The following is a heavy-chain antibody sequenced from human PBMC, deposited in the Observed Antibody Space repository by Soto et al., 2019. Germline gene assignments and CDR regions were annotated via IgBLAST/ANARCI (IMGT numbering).Heavy chain of an antibody. CDR3: AREKTIVFDY. CDR1: GFTFSNFG. D-gene: IGHD3-10*01. V-gene: IGHV3-33*01. CDR2: IWHDGGNK. Sequence: GGSLRLSCAASGFTFSNFGMHWVRQAPGKGLEWVALIWHDGGNKYYADSVKGRFTISRDNFKNTLYLQMNSLRAEDTAVYYCAREKTIVFDYWGQGTLVTVSS. J-gene: IGHJ4*02.